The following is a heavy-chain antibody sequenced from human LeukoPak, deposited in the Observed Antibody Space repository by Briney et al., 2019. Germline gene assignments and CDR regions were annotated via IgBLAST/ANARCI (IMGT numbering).Heavy chain of an antibody. J-gene: IGHJ6*02. V-gene: IGHV3-23*01. Sequence: GGSLRLSCAVSGLTFSNYAMTWVRQAPGKGLEWVSSISSSGGHTYYGGSVKGRFAISRDNSKNTVYLQMNSLKTEDTAVYYCTTLVGATTQGYYGMDVWGQGTTVTVSS. D-gene: IGHD1-26*01. CDR2: ISSSGGHT. CDR3: TTLVGATTQGYYGMDV. CDR1: GLTFSNYA.